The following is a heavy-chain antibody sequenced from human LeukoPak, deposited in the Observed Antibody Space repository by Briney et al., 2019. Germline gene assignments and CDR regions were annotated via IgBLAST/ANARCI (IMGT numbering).Heavy chain of an antibody. D-gene: IGHD4-17*01. CDR1: GFTFSSYS. J-gene: IGHJ6*02. Sequence: GGSLRLSCAASGFTFSSYSMNWVRQAPGKGLEWVSYISSSSSTIYYADSVKGRFTISRDTSKNTLYLQINGLRAEDTAVYYCAAVSTKTYYYGLDVWGQGTTVTVSS. CDR2: ISSSSSTI. CDR3: AAVSTKTYYYGLDV. V-gene: IGHV3-48*01.